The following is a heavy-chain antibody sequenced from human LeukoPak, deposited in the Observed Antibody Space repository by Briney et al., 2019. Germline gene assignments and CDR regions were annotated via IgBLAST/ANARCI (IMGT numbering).Heavy chain of an antibody. CDR3: ARVPSAAGYYFDY. CDR1: GGTFSSYA. CDR2: IIPIFGTA. D-gene: IGHD6-13*01. J-gene: IGHJ4*02. Sequence: GASVKASCKASGGTFSSYAISWVRQAPGQGLEWMGGIIPIFGTANYAQKFQGGVTITADESTSTAYMELSSLRSEDTAVYYCARVPSAAGYYFDYWGQGTLVTVSS. V-gene: IGHV1-69*13.